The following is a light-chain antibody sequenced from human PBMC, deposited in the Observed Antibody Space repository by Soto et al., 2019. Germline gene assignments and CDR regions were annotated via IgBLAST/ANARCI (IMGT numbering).Light chain of an antibody. Sequence: QSVLTQPPSASGTPGQRVAIACSGSSFNVGINSVTWYQQFPGAAPKVLIYNTNQRPSGVPDRFSGSKSGTSASLAISGLQPEDEADYYCAVWDDSLNGPVFGGGTKLTVL. V-gene: IGLV1-44*01. J-gene: IGLJ2*01. CDR1: SFNVGINS. CDR2: NTN. CDR3: AVWDDSLNGPV.